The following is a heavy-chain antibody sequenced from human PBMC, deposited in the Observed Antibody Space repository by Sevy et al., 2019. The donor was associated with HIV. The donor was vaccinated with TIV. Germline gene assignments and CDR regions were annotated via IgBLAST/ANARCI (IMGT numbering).Heavy chain of an antibody. CDR2: INPNSGGT. CDR3: AKEGVWSGYFDY. Sequence: ASVKVSCKASGYTFTGYYMHWVRQAPGQGLEWMGRINPNSGGTNYAQKFQGRVTMSRDTSISTAYMELSSLRAEDTAVYYCAKEGVWSGYFDYWGQGTLVTVSS. D-gene: IGHD3-3*01. CDR1: GYTFTGYY. V-gene: IGHV1-2*06. J-gene: IGHJ4*02.